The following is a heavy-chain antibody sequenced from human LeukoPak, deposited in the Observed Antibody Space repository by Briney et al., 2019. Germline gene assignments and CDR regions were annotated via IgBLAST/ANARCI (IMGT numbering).Heavy chain of an antibody. CDR1: GGSISSCNW. J-gene: IGHJ3*02. CDR3: AREWRITIFVSAFDI. CDR2: NYHSGST. D-gene: IGHD3-9*01. Sequence: SETLSLTCAVSGGSISSCNWWSWVRPPPGKGLEWIEENYHSGSTNYDPSLKSRVTISVDKSKNQFSLKMSTVTAADTAVYYCAREWRITIFVSAFDIWGQGTMVTVSS. V-gene: IGHV4-4*02.